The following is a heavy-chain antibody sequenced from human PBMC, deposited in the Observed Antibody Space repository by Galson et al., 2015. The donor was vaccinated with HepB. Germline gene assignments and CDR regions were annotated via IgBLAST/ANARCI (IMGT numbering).Heavy chain of an antibody. J-gene: IGHJ3*02. CDR3: ARDLRLGELSLKSDAFDI. D-gene: IGHD3-16*02. V-gene: IGHV6-1*01. CDR2: TYYRSKWYN. CDR1: GDSVSSNRAA. Sequence: CAISGDSVSSNRAAWTWIRQSPARGLEWLGRTYYRSKWYNDYAASVKSRITINPDTSKNQFSLQLNSVTPEDTAVYYCARDLRLGELSLKSDAFDIWGQGTMVTVSS.